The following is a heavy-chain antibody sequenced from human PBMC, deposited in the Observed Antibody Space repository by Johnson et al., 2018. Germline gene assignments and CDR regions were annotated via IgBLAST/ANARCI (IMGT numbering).Heavy chain of an antibody. CDR2: ISGSGGST. J-gene: IGHJ1*01. Sequence: VQLVQSGGVVVQPGGSLRLSCAASGFTFSSYAMSWVRQAPGKGLEWVSAISGSGGSTYYADSVKGRFTISRDNSKNTLYLQMNSLRAEDTAVYYCAKGNPTNTWIAVAGVEYFQHWGQGTLVTVSS. V-gene: IGHV3-23*04. D-gene: IGHD6-19*01. CDR1: GFTFSSYA. CDR3: AKGNPTNTWIAVAGVEYFQH.